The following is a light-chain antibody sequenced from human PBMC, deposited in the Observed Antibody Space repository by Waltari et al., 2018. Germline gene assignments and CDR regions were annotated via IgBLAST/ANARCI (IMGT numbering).Light chain of an antibody. V-gene: IGKV1-8*01. CDR1: QGISSY. Sequence: AIRITQSPSSLSASTGDRVTITCRASQGISSYLAWYQQKPGKAPKLLIYAASTLQSGVQARFSGSGSGTDFTLTISCLQSEDFATYYCQQYYSYLLTFGGGTKVEIK. J-gene: IGKJ4*01. CDR3: QQYYSYLLT. CDR2: AAS.